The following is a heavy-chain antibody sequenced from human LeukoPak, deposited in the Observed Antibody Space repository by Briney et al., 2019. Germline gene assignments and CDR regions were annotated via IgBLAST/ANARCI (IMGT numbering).Heavy chain of an antibody. V-gene: IGHV3-21*01. CDR3: ARGKTSQNIVTRKTYNWFDP. CDR2: VSSSSDYI. Sequence: GGSLRLSCAASEFTFSSYNMNWVRQAPGKGLEWVSSVSSSSDYIYYADSVKGRFTISRDNAKNSLYLQMKSLRAEDTAVYYCARGKTSQNIVTRKTYNWFDPWGQGTLVTVSS. J-gene: IGHJ5*02. CDR1: EFTFSSYN. D-gene: IGHD2/OR15-2a*01.